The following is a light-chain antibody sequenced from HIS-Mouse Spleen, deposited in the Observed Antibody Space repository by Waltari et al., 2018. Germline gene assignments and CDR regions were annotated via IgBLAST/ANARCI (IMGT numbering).Light chain of an antibody. CDR1: KLGDKY. J-gene: IGLJ3*02. CDR3: QAWDSSNWV. CDR2: QDS. Sequence: SYELTQPPSVSVSPGQTASITCSGDKLGDKYACWYQQKPGQSPVLVIYQDSKRPSGILELFSGSNAGNTATLTISGTQAMDEADYYCQAWDSSNWVFGGGTKLTVL. V-gene: IGLV3-1*01.